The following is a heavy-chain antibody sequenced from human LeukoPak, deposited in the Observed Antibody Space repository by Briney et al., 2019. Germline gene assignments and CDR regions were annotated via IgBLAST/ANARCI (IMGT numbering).Heavy chain of an antibody. CDR2: INPNSGGT. J-gene: IGHJ3*02. V-gene: IGHV1-2*02. CDR1: GYTFTGYY. CDR3: ARGATSSGYYLAGAFDI. Sequence: ASVKVSCKASGYTFTGYYMHWVRQAPGQGLEWMGWINPNSGGTNYAQKFQGRGTMTRDTSISTAYMELSRLRSDDTAVYYCARGATSSGYYLAGAFDIWGQGTMVTVSS. D-gene: IGHD3-22*01.